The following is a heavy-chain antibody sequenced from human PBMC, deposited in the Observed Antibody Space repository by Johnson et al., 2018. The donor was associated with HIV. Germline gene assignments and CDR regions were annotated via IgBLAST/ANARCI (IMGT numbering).Heavy chain of an antibody. CDR2: IYSGGST. D-gene: IGHD3-22*01. CDR3: ARGRISVTEVDLRGGGFDI. J-gene: IGHJ3*02. Sequence: VQVVESGGGLVQSGGSLRLSCGVSGFAVSSNYMSWVRQAPGKGLEWVSIIYSGGSTYYAESVKGRFTISRDNSKNTLYLQMNNLREEDTAVKHCARGRISVTEVDLRGGGFDIWGQGTMVTVSS. CDR1: GFAVSSNY. V-gene: IGHV3-66*01.